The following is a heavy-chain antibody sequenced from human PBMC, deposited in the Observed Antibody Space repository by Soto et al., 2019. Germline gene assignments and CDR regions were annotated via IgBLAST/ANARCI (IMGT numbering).Heavy chain of an antibody. V-gene: IGHV3-21*01. CDR1: GFTLTNEN. D-gene: IGHD6-19*01. Sequence: GGSLRLSCTVLGFTLTNENMNWVRQAPGKGLEWVSSISSRSTFINYADSVKGRFTISRDNSKNTLYLQMDSLRPEDTAVYYCAKEIAVAGDLDYWGHGTLVTVSS. CDR3: AKEIAVAGDLDY. CDR2: ISSRSTFI. J-gene: IGHJ4*01.